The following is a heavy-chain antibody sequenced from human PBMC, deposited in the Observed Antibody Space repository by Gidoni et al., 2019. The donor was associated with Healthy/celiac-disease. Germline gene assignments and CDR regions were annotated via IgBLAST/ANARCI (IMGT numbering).Heavy chain of an antibody. V-gene: IGHV3-7*01. D-gene: IGHD2-2*01. CDR3: AAIVVPAATRNYYYYYGMDV. CDR1: GFTFSSSW. CDR2: IKQDGSEK. Sequence: EVQLVESGGGLVQPGGSLRLSCAASGFTFSSSWMSWVRQAPGKGLEWVANIKQDGSEKYYVDSVKGRFTISRDNAKNSLYLQMNSLRAEDTAVYYCAAIVVPAATRNYYYYYGMDVWGQGTTVTVSS. J-gene: IGHJ6*02.